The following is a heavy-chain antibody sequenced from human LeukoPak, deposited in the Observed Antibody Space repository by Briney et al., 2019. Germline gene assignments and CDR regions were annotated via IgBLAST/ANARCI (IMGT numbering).Heavy chain of an antibody. CDR3: AKLPGRAADY. V-gene: IGHV3-23*01. Sequence: GGSLRLSCAASGFTFSSYVMNWVRQAPGKELEWVSGISDSGGSTYYADSVKGRFTISRDNSKNTLYPQMNSLRAEDTAVYYCAKLPGRAADYWGQGTLVTVSS. CDR1: GFTFSSYV. J-gene: IGHJ4*02. CDR2: ISDSGGST.